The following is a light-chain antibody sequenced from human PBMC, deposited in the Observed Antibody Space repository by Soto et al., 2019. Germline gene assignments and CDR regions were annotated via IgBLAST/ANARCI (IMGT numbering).Light chain of an antibody. CDR1: QSVSSY. CDR2: DAS. CDR3: QQRSNWLVT. Sequence: EIVLTQSPATLSLSPGERATLSCRASQSVSSYLAWYQQKPGQAPRLLIYDASNRHTGIPARFSGSGSGTDFTLTISSLEPEDFAVYYCQQRSNWLVTFGQGTRLEMK. V-gene: IGKV3-11*01. J-gene: IGKJ5*01.